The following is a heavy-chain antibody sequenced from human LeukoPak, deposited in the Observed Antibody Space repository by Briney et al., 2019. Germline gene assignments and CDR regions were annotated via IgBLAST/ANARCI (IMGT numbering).Heavy chain of an antibody. CDR2: IYSGGST. J-gene: IGHJ4*02. D-gene: IGHD5-24*01. CDR1: GFTVSSNY. CDR3: ASQRWLQLMYFDY. Sequence: GGSLRLSCAASGFTVSSNYMSWVRQAPGKGLEWVSVIYSGGSTYYADSVKGRFTISRDNSKNTLYLQMNSLRAEDTAVYYCASQRWLQLMYFDYWGQGTLVTVSS. V-gene: IGHV3-66*04.